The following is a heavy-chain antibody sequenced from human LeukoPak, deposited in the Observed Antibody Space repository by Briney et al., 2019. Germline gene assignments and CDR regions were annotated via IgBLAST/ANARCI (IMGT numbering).Heavy chain of an antibody. D-gene: IGHD3-22*01. CDR3: ARGGYDSSGYYYGYYFDY. CDR2: INHSGST. V-gene: IGHV4-34*01. J-gene: IGHJ4*02. CDR1: GGSFSGYY. Sequence: SETLSLTCAVYGGSFSGYYWSWIRQPPGKGLEWIGEINHSGSTNYNPSLKGRVTISVDTSKNQFSLKLSSVTAADTAVYYCARGGYDSSGYYYGYYFDYWGQGTLVTVSS.